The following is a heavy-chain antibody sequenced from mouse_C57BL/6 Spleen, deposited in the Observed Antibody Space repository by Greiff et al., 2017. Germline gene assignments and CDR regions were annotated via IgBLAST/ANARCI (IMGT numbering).Heavy chain of an antibody. V-gene: IGHV1-69*01. J-gene: IGHJ4*01. Sequence: QVQLQQPGAELVMPGASVKLSCKASGYTFTSYWMHWVKQRPGQGLEWIGEIDPSDSYTNYNQKFKGKSTLTVDKSSSTAYMQLSSLTSEDSAVYYCARAAGGFYAMDYWGQGTSVTVSS. CDR1: GYTFTSYW. CDR2: IDPSDSYT. CDR3: ARAAGGFYAMDY. D-gene: IGHD1-1*02.